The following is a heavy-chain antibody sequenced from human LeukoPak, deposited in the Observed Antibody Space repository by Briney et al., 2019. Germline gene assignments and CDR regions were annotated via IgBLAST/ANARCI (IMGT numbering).Heavy chain of an antibody. Sequence: SETLSLTCAVYGGSFSGYYWSWIRQPPGKGLEWIGSIYYSGSTYYNPSLKSRVTISVDTSKKQFSLKLSSVTAADTAVYYCARHEGWFDPWGQGTLVTVSS. CDR1: GGSFSGYY. CDR3: ARHEGWFDP. CDR2: IYYSGST. J-gene: IGHJ5*02. V-gene: IGHV4-34*01.